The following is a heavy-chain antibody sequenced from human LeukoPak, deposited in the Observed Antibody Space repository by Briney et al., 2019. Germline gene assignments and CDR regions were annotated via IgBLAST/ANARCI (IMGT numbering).Heavy chain of an antibody. V-gene: IGHV1-18*01. J-gene: IGHJ4*02. Sequence: ASVKVSCKASGYTFTGYGISWVRQAPGQGLEWMGWVSAYNGNTNYAQRLQGRVTMTTDTSTSTAYMELRSLRSDDTAVYYCARATRGVRGVDLYYFDYWGQGTLVTVSS. CDR2: VSAYNGNT. CDR3: ARATRGVRGVDLYYFDY. CDR1: GYTFTGYG. D-gene: IGHD3-10*01.